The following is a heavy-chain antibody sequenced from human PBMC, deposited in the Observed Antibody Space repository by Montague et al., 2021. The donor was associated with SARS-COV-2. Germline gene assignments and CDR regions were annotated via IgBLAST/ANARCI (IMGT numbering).Heavy chain of an antibody. V-gene: IGHV3-23*01. Sequence: SLRLSCAASGFTFRRHGMSWVRQAPGKGLEWIAGISGSGESTFYADSMKGRFTISRDNSKNTLYLQTNSLRVGDSAVYFCAKDRGDSSSWLDYWGQGTLVTVSS. CDR1: GFTFRRHG. J-gene: IGHJ4*02. CDR2: ISGSGEST. CDR3: AKDRGDSSSWLDY. D-gene: IGHD6-13*01.